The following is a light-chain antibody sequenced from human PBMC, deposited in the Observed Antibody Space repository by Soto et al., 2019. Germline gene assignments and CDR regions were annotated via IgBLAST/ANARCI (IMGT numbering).Light chain of an antibody. CDR2: EVS. V-gene: IGLV2-14*01. CDR1: SSDVGGYNY. J-gene: IGLJ1*01. CDR3: SSHTSSNTRV. Sequence: QSVLTQPASVSGSPGQSITISCTGTSSDVGGYNYVSWYQQHPGKAPKLMIYEVSNRPSGVSYRFSGSKSGNTASLTISGLQAEDEADYYCSSHTSSNTRVFGTGTMVTVL.